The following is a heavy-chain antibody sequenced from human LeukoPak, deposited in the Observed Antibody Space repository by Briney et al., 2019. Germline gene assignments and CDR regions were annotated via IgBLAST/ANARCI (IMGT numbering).Heavy chain of an antibody. Sequence: GGSLRLSCAASGFTFSTYSMHWVRQAPGKGLEWVAVISGDGNIKWTADSVKGRVTISRDNAKNSLYLQMNSLRAEDTAVYYCARTISTMASSWFDPWGQGTLVTVSS. CDR2: ISGDGNIK. V-gene: IGHV3-30-3*01. CDR1: GFTFSTYS. J-gene: IGHJ5*02. D-gene: IGHD5-24*01. CDR3: ARTISTMASSWFDP.